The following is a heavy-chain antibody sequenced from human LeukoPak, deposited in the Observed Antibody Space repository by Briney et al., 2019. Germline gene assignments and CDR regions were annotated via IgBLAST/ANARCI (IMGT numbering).Heavy chain of an antibody. D-gene: IGHD1-1*01. CDR2: IYHSGST. V-gene: IGHV4-38-2*02. J-gene: IGHJ4*02. Sequence: PSETLSLTCTVSGYSISSGYYWGWIRQPPGKGLEWIGSIYHSGSTYYNPSLKSRVTISVDTSKNQFSLKLSSVTAADTAVYYCARVGWNDVGGFDYWGQGTLVTASS. CDR3: ARVGWNDVGGFDY. CDR1: GYSISSGYY.